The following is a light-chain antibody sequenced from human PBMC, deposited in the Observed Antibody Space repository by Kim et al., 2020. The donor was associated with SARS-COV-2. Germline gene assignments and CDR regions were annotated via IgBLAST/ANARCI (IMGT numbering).Light chain of an antibody. CDR3: QTWGTGIQV. J-gene: IGLJ3*02. V-gene: IGLV4-69*01. CDR1: SGHSNYA. CDR2: VNNDGSH. Sequence: QLVLTQSPSASASLGASVKLTCTLSSGHSNYAIAWHQQQPEKGPRFLMKVNNDGSHSKGDGIPDRFSGSSSGAERYLTISSLQSEDEADYYCQTWGTGIQVFGGGTKVTVL.